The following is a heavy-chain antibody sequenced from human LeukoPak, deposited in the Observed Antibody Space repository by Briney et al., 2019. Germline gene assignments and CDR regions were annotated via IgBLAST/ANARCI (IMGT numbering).Heavy chain of an antibody. CDR2: IWYDGSNK. J-gene: IGHJ4*02. Sequence: GGSLRLSCAASGFTFSSYGMHWVRQAPGKGLEWVAVIWYDGSNKYYADSVKGRFTISRDNGKNSLFLQMNSLRDADTAVYYCARGYDSGYYPPHLDYWGQGTLVTVSS. CDR3: ARGYDSGYYPPHLDY. V-gene: IGHV3-33*01. D-gene: IGHD3-22*01. CDR1: GFTFSSYG.